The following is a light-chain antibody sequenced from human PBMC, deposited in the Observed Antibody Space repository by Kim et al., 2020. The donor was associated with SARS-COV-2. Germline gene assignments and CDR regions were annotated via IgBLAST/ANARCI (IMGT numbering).Light chain of an antibody. V-gene: IGKV1-5*03. Sequence: DIQMTQSPSSLSVSVGDRVTITCRASQTTSSWLAWYQQKPGKAPKLLIYKASSLGSGVPSRFSGSGSGTEFTLTISSLQPDDFATYYCQQYNSYPVTFGQGTKLEI. J-gene: IGKJ2*01. CDR3: QQYNSYPVT. CDR1: QTTSSW. CDR2: KAS.